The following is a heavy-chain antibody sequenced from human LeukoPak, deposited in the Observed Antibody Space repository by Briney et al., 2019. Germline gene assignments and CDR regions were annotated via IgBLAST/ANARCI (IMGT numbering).Heavy chain of an antibody. CDR2: IHTSDGT. CDR3: ARDSGLTGTGGLFDY. Sequence: PSETLSLTCTVSGGSISGHYWSWIRQPAGKGLEWIGRIHTSDGTNYNPSLQSRVTMSADTSKNQFSLKLSSMTAADTAMYFCARDSGLTGTGGLFDYWGQGTLVTVAP. D-gene: IGHD1-20*01. V-gene: IGHV4-4*07. CDR1: GGSISGHY. J-gene: IGHJ4*02.